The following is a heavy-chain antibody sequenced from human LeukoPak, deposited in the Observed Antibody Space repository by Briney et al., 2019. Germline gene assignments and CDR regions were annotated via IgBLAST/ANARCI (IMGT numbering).Heavy chain of an antibody. D-gene: IGHD2-15*01. CDR3: ARDEFYCSGGSCYSDIDY. J-gene: IGHJ4*02. V-gene: IGHV1-2*06. Sequence: ASVKVSCTASGYTFTGYYMHWVRQAPGQGLEWMGRINPNSGGTNYAQKFQGRVTMTRDTSISTAYMELSRLRSDDTAVYYCARDEFYCSGGSCYSDIDYWGQGTLVTVSS. CDR1: GYTFTGYY. CDR2: INPNSGGT.